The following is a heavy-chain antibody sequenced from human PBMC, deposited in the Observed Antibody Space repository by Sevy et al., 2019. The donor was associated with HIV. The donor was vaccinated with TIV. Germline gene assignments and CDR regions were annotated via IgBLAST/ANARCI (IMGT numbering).Heavy chain of an antibody. D-gene: IGHD1-1*01. CDR3: ASDSTTRPRVLDY. CDR1: GGSISSYF. J-gene: IGHJ4*02. Sequence: SETLSLTCSVSGGSISSYFWTWVRQSPGKGLEWIGNIYFTGNTDYSPSLKSRVTLSLDTSMSQFSLTLKSVTAADTAIYFCASDSTTRPRVLDYWGQGTLVTVSS. V-gene: IGHV4-59*01. CDR2: IYFTGNT.